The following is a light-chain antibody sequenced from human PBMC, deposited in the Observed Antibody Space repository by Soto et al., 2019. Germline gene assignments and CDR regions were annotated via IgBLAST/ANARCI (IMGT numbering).Light chain of an antibody. J-gene: IGKJ3*01. CDR3: QQYNDWLS. CDR2: DVS. CDR1: QSVGNN. V-gene: IGKV3-15*01. Sequence: IGMTQSPATLSVSPGERATLSCRAAQSVGNNLAWHQQKPGQAPRLLIYDVSTRATDIPARFSGSGSGTDLPLTISSLQSEDFAVYYCQQYNDWLSFGPGTKVEI.